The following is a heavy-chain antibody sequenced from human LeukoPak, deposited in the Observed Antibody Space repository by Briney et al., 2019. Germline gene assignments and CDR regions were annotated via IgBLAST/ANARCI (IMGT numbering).Heavy chain of an antibody. J-gene: IGHJ4*02. CDR3: ARALLRGSYSDFDY. D-gene: IGHD3-16*01. CDR2: ISPNNGGT. CDR1: GYTFTAYY. V-gene: IGHV1-2*02. Sequence: GASVKVSCKASGYTFTAYYMHWVRQAPGQGLEWMGWISPNNGGTNYAQQFQGRVTMTRDTSTTTAYVELSSLRSDDTAVYFCARALLRGSYSDFDYWGQGTLVTVSS.